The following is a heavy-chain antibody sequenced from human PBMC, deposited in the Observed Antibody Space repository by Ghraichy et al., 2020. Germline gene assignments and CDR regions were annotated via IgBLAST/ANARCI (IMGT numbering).Heavy chain of an antibody. CDR3: ANALGQLLVPFDY. CDR2: ISGSGGST. V-gene: IGHV3-23*01. J-gene: IGHJ4*02. Sequence: GGSLRLSCAASGFTFSSYAMSWVRQAPGKGLEWVSAISGSGGSTYYADSVKGRFTISRDNSKNTLYLQMNSLRAEDTAVYYCANALGQLLVPFDYWGQGTLVTVSS. D-gene: IGHD6-19*01. CDR1: GFTFSSYA.